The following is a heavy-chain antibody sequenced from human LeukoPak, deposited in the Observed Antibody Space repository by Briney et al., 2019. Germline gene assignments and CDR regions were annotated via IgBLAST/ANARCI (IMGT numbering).Heavy chain of an antibody. V-gene: IGHV3-74*01. J-gene: IGHJ5*02. Sequence: GGSLRLSCAASGFTFSSYWMHWVRQAPGKGLVWVSCISSDGSSTSYADSVKGRFTISRDNAKNTLHLQMNSLRAEDTAVYYCAPADNPWGQGTLVTVSS. CDR3: APADNP. D-gene: IGHD3-9*01. CDR2: ISSDGSST. CDR1: GFTFSSYW.